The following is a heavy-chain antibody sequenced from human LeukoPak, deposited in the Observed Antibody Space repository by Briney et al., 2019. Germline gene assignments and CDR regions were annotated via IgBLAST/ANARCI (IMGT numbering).Heavy chain of an antibody. CDR3: ARELVPAAIPNWFDP. V-gene: IGHV3-30*04. J-gene: IGHJ5*02. CDR2: ISYDGSNK. D-gene: IGHD2-2*02. CDR1: GFTFSSYA. Sequence: PGGSLRLSCAASGFTFSSYAMHWVRQAPGKGLEWVAVISYDGSNKYYADSVKGRFTISRDNSKNTLYLQMNSLRAEDTAVYYCARELVPAAIPNWFDPWGQGTLVTVSS.